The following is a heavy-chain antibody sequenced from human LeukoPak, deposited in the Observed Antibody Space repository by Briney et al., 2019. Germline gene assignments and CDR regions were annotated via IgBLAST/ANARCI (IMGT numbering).Heavy chain of an antibody. CDR2: IYYSGST. CDR3: ARLYENYAIGY. V-gene: IGHV4-59*01. J-gene: IGHJ4*02. D-gene: IGHD5/OR15-5a*01. CDR1: GGSISSYY. Sequence: SETLSLTCTVSGGSISSYYWSWIRQPPGKGLEWIGYIYYSGSTKYNLSLKSRVTISVDTSKNQFSLKLSSVTAADTAVYYCARLYENYAIGYWGQGTLVTVSS.